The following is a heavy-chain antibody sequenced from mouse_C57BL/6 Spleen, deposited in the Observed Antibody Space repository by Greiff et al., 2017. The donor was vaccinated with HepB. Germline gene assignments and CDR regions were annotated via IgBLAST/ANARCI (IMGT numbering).Heavy chain of an antibody. CDR2: INPSSGYT. Sequence: VQLQQSGAELAKPGASVKLSCKASGYTFTSYWMHWVKQRPGQGLEWIGYINPSSGYTKYNQKFKDKATLTADKSSSTAYMQLSSLTYEASAVYYCARLAYDYDARYYAMDYWGQGASVTVSS. D-gene: IGHD2-4*01. V-gene: IGHV1-7*01. J-gene: IGHJ4*01. CDR3: ARLAYDYDARYYAMDY. CDR1: GYTFTSYW.